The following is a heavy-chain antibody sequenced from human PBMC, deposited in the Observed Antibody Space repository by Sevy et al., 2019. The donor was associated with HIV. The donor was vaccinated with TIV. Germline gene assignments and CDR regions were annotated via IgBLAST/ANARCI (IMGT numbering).Heavy chain of an antibody. CDR2: ISAYNGNT. V-gene: IGHV1-18*01. D-gene: IGHD3-10*01. CDR1: GYTFTSYG. CDR3: ARSVVRGVPSSYYYYGMDV. Sequence: ASVKVSCKASGYTFTSYGISWVRQAPGQGLEWMGWISAYNGNTNYAQKLQGRVTVTTDTSTSTAYMELRSLRSDDTAVYYCARSVVRGVPSSYYYYGMDVWGQGTTVTVSS. J-gene: IGHJ6*02.